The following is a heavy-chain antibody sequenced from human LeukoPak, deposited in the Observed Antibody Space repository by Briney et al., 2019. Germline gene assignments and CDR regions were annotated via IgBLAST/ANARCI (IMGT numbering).Heavy chain of an antibody. CDR1: GYSFTSFW. V-gene: IGHV5-51*01. D-gene: IGHD6-13*01. CDR3: ARQGPGYSSSWYWFFDL. Sequence: GESLKISCKGSGYSFTSFWIGWVRQMPGKGLGWMGIIYPGDSDTSYSPSFQGQVTISADKSISTAYLQWSSLKASDTAMYYCARQGPGYSSSWYWFFDLWGRGTLVTVSS. J-gene: IGHJ2*01. CDR2: IYPGDSDT.